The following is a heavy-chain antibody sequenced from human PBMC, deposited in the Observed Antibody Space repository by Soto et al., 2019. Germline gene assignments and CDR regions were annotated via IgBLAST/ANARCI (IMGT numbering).Heavy chain of an antibody. CDR1: GYTSADFG. V-gene: IGHV1-18*04. Sequence: QVQLMQSGTEVKKPAASVTVSCKASGYTSADFGISWVRQAPGQGLERMGWVSGNNGASNPAPKVQGRITMTLDTSTGVSSMALRSLRSDDTAIYYCVRDQKYFRVNGNWFDSWGQGTLVSVSS. CDR3: VRDQKYFRVNGNWFDS. J-gene: IGHJ5*01. CDR2: VSGNNGAS. D-gene: IGHD2-2*01.